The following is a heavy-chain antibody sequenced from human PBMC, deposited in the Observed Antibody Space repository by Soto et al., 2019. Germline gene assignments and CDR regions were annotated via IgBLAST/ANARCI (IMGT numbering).Heavy chain of an antibody. CDR2: SRNKANSYTT. CDR1: GFSLSDHY. J-gene: IGHJ6*02. CDR3: AKAADSSSWNNGWYYYYGMDV. D-gene: IGHD6-13*01. Sequence: GGSLRLSCTASGFSLSDHYVDWVRQAPGKGLEWVGRSRNKANSYTTEYAASVRGRFTISRDDSRNSLYLQMDSLKTEDTAVYYCAKAADSSSWNNGWYYYYGMDVWGQGTTVTVSS. V-gene: IGHV3-72*01.